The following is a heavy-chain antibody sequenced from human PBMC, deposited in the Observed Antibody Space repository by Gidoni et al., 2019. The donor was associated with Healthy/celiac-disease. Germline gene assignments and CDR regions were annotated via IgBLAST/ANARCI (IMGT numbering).Heavy chain of an antibody. CDR2: IYYSGST. V-gene: IGHV4-61*01. CDR3: ARDSRTTYYYDSSGYDDAFDI. Sequence: QVQLQESGPGLVKPSETLSLTCTVSGGSVSRGSYYWTWIRPPPGKGLEGIGYIYYSGSTNYNPSLKSRVTISVDTSKNQCSLKLSSVTAADTAVYYCARDSRTTYYYDSSGYDDAFDIWGQGTMVTVSS. J-gene: IGHJ3*02. CDR1: GGSVSRGSYY. D-gene: IGHD3-22*01.